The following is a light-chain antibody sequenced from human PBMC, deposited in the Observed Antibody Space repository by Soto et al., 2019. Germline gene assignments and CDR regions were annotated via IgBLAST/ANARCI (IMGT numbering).Light chain of an antibody. CDR2: DVT. Sequence: QSALTQAASVSGSPGQSISISCTGTSSDVGSYNFVSWYQQHPGKAPKLMIYDVTKRPSWVSNRFSGSKSANTASLTISGLQAEDEADYYCCLYGASSTLVFGGGTKVTVL. V-gene: IGLV2-23*02. J-gene: IGLJ2*01. CDR1: SSDVGSYNF. CDR3: CLYGASSTLV.